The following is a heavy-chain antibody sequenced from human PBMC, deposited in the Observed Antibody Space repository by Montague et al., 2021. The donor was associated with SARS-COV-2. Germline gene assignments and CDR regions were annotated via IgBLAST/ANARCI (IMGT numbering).Heavy chain of an antibody. J-gene: IGHJ6*02. V-gene: IGHV3-48*03. Sequence: SLSLSCAASVFIFSRYELTWVRQAPGKGLEWISYISSSDGGRTKHYTDSVKGRFTISRDNAKNSLYLQMNSLRVEDTAIYYCARDRDWDDWCGMDVWGQGTTVTVSS. CDR2: ISSSDGGRTK. CDR1: VFIFSRYE. D-gene: IGHD2-21*01. CDR3: ARDRDWDDWCGMDV.